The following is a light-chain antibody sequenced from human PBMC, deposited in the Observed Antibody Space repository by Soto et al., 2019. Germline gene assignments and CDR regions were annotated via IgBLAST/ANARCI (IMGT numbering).Light chain of an antibody. V-gene: IGKV3-15*01. CDR2: GAS. J-gene: IGKJ5*01. CDR3: QQHNNRPVT. CDR1: QSVSSN. Sequence: EIMMTQSPATLSVSPGERATLFCRASQSVSSNLVWYQHKPGQAPRLLIYGASTRATGIPARFSGSGSGTDFTLTISSLQSEDFAVYYCQQHNNRPVTFGQGTQLEIK.